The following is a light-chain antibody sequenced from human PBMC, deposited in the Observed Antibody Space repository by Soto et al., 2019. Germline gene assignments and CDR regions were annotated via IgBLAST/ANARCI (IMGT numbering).Light chain of an antibody. CDR3: QEYNRGFT. J-gene: IGKJ3*01. CDR2: DVS. CDR1: QDISNH. V-gene: IGKV1-27*01. Sequence: DIQMTQSPSSLSASVGDRVTITCRASQDISNHLAWYQQKPGKVPQLLIYDVSILHSGVPSRFSGSGSGTDFPLTISGLQPEDVATFFCQEYNRGFTFGPGTKVDIK.